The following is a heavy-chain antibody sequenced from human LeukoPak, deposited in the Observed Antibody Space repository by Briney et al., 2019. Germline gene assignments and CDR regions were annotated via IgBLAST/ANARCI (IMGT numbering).Heavy chain of an antibody. CDR3: ARGGKATIMGGDY. J-gene: IGHJ4*02. Sequence: GGSLRLSCAASGFTVSSNEMSWVRQAPGKGLEWVSSISGGSTYYADSRKGRFTISRDNAKNSLYLQMNSLRAEDTAVYYCARGGKATIMGGDYWGQGTLVTVSS. V-gene: IGHV3-38-3*01. CDR1: GFTVSSNE. CDR2: ISGGST. D-gene: IGHD5-24*01.